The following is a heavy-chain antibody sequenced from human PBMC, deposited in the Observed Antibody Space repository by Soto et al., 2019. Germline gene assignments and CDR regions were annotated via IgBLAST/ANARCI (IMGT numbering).Heavy chain of an antibody. V-gene: IGHV3-23*01. CDR3: AKDRTYYYDPFDY. CDR1: GFTFSSYA. D-gene: IGHD3-22*01. Sequence: EVQLLESGGGLVQPGGSLSLSCAASGFTFSSYAMSWVGQAPGKGLEWVSAISGSGGSTYYADSVKGRFTISRDNSKNTLYLQMNSLRAEDTAVYYCAKDRTYYYDPFDYWGQGTLVTVSS. CDR2: ISGSGGST. J-gene: IGHJ4*02.